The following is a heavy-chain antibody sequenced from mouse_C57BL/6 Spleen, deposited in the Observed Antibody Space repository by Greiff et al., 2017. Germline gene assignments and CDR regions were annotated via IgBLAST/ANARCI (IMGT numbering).Heavy chain of an antibody. D-gene: IGHD2-3*01. Sequence: EVQLQVSGPELVKPGASVKMSCKASGYTFTDYNMHWVKQSHGTSLEWIGYINPNNGGTSYNQKFKGKATLTVNKSSSTAYMELRSLTSEDSAVYYCASEGLLPLFDYWGQGTTLTVSS. V-gene: IGHV1-22*01. CDR3: ASEGLLPLFDY. CDR2: INPNNGGT. CDR1: GYTFTDYN. J-gene: IGHJ2*01.